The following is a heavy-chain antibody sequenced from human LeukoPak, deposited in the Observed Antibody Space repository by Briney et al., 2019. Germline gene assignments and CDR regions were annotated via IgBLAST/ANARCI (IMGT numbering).Heavy chain of an antibody. CDR2: IWYDGSNK. D-gene: IGHD3-22*01. CDR1: GFTFSSYG. V-gene: IGHV3-33*06. J-gene: IGHJ4*02. Sequence: PGGSLRLSCAASGFTFSSYGMHWVRQAPSKGLEWVAVIWYDGSNKYYADSVKGRFTISRDNSKNTLYLQMNSLRAEDTAVYYCANTSRHDSSVFDYWGQGTLVTVSS. CDR3: ANTSRHDSSVFDY.